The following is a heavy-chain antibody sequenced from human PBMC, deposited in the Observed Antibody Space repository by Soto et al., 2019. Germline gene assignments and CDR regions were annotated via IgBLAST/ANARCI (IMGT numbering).Heavy chain of an antibody. CDR3: ARFNFVGHSSYWYFDL. CDR2: IYYSGST. D-gene: IGHD2-21*01. Sequence: PSETLSLTCTVSGGSISSGGYYWSWIRQHPGKGLEWIGYIYYSGSTYYNPSLKSRVTISVDTSKNQFSLKLSSVTAADTAVYYCARFNFVGHSSYWYFDLWGRGTLVTVSS. V-gene: IGHV4-31*03. J-gene: IGHJ2*01. CDR1: GGSISSGGYY.